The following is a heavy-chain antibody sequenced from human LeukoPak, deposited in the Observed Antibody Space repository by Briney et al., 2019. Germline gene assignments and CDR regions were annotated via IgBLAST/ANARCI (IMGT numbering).Heavy chain of an antibody. J-gene: IGHJ4*02. Sequence: PSEILSLTCTVSGGSISSYYWSWIRQPTGKGLEWIGRIYTSGSTNYNPSLKSRVTMSVDTSKNQFSLKLSSVTAADTAVYYCARDYYDSSGYIYFDYWGQGTLVTVSS. D-gene: IGHD3-22*01. CDR2: IYTSGST. V-gene: IGHV4-4*07. CDR1: GGSISSYY. CDR3: ARDYYDSSGYIYFDY.